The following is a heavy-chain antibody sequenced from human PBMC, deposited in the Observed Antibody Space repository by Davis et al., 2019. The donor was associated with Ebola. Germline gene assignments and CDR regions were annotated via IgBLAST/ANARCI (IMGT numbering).Heavy chain of an antibody. CDR3: AKDWRDGYNSYSIDS. J-gene: IGHJ4*02. Sequence: ESLKISCAASGITFTSHGMASVRQAPGTGLERVPVISGIGGRTDYADSVKGRFTISRDDSKHMVYLQMNSLRVEDTAIYYCAKDWRDGYNSYSIDSWGKRTLVIVSS. CDR2: ISGIGGRT. V-gene: IGHV3-23*01. CDR1: GITFTSHG. D-gene: IGHD5-24*01.